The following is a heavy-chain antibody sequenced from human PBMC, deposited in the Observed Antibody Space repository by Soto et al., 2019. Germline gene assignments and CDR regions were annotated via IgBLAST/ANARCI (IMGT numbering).Heavy chain of an antibody. CDR3: ARRYCSSTSCYGDWFDP. Sequence: SETLSLTCTVFGGSISSYYWSWIRQPPGKGLEWIGYIYYSGSTNYNPSLKSRVTISVDTSKNQFSLKLSSVTAADTAVYYCARRYCSSTSCYGDWFDPWGQGTLVTVSS. D-gene: IGHD2-2*01. CDR2: IYYSGST. V-gene: IGHV4-59*08. J-gene: IGHJ5*02. CDR1: GGSISSYY.